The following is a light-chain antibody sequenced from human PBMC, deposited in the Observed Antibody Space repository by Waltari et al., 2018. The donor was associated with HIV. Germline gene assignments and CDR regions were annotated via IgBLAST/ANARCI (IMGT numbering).Light chain of an antibody. CDR2: DVN. CDR1: SSDVGAYEF. Sequence: QSALTQPASVSGSPGQSITISCTGTSSDVGAYEFVSWYQQNPGNAPKLIIYDVNNRPSGVSHRFSGSKSATTASLTISGLQAEDEADYYCSSYTTSSTYVFGTGTKVTVL. V-gene: IGLV2-14*03. J-gene: IGLJ1*01. CDR3: SSYTTSSTYV.